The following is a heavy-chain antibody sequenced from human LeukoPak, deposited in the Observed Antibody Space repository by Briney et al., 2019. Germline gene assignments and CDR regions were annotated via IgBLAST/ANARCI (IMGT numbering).Heavy chain of an antibody. V-gene: IGHV3-53*05. Sequence: PGGSLRLSCAASGFIVSSKYMSWVRQAPGKGLEWVSVIYSGGSTYYADSVKGRFTISRDNSKNMLYLQMNSLRAEDTAVYYCAKPHFDYWGQGTLVTVSS. CDR1: GFIVSSKY. J-gene: IGHJ4*02. CDR2: IYSGGST. CDR3: AKPHFDY.